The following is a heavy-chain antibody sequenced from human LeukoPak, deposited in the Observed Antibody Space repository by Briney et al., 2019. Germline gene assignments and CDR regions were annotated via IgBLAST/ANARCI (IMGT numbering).Heavy chain of an antibody. Sequence: GGSLRLSCAASGFTVSSNYMSWVRQAPGKGLEWVSVIYSGGSTYYADSVKGRFTISRDNSKNTLYLQMNSLRAEDTAMYYCARGTPRRVGATLDYWGQGTLVTVSS. D-gene: IGHD1-26*01. CDR1: GFTVSSNY. CDR3: ARGTPRRVGATLDY. CDR2: IYSGGST. V-gene: IGHV3-66*01. J-gene: IGHJ4*02.